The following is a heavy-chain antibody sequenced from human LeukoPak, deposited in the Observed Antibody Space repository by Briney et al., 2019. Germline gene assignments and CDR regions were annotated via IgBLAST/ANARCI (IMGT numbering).Heavy chain of an antibody. Sequence: GGSLRLSCAASGFTFSSYAMHWVRQAPGKGLEWVAVISYDGSNKYYADSVKGRFTISRDNSKNTLYLQMNSLRAEDTAVYYCARGRNYYPFWSGYSYFDYWGQGTLVTVSS. CDR2: ISYDGSNK. V-gene: IGHV3-30*04. D-gene: IGHD3-3*01. J-gene: IGHJ4*02. CDR3: ARGRNYYPFWSGYSYFDY. CDR1: GFTFSSYA.